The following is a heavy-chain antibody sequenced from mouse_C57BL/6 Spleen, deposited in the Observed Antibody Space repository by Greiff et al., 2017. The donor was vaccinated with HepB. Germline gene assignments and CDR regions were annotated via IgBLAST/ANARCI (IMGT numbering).Heavy chain of an antibody. J-gene: IGHJ4*01. CDR3: ARYGDDVGYAMDY. V-gene: IGHV1-64*01. CDR1: GYTFTSYW. CDR2: IHPNSGST. D-gene: IGHD2-2*01. Sequence: QVQLKQPGAELVKPGASVKLSCKASGYTFTSYWMHWVKQRPGQGLEWIGMIHPNSGSTNYNEKFKSKATLTVDKSSSTAYMQLSSLTSEDSAVYYCARYGDDVGYAMDYWGQGTSVTVSS.